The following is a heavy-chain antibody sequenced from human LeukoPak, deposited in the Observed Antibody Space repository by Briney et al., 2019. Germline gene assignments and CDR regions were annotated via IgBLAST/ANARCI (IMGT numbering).Heavy chain of an antibody. D-gene: IGHD3-9*01. CDR1: GYTFTNYY. Sequence: ASVKVSCTASGYTFTNYYMHWVRQAPGQGLEWMGIINPSGGSTSYAQKFQGRVTMTRDTSTSTVYMELSSLRSEDTAVYYCARAIILTGYYFDYWGQGTLVTVSS. CDR3: ARAIILTGYYFDY. CDR2: INPSGGST. V-gene: IGHV1-46*01. J-gene: IGHJ4*02.